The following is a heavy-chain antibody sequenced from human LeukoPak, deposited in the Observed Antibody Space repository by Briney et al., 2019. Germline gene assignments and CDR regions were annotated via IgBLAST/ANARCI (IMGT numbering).Heavy chain of an antibody. CDR1: GFTFSSYG. CDR2: ISYDGSNK. J-gene: IGHJ3*02. D-gene: IGHD3-22*01. Sequence: GGSLRLSCAASGFTFSSYGMHWVRQAPGKGLEWVAVISYDGSNKYYADSVKGRFTISRDNSKNTLYLQMNSLRAEDTAVYYCAKDISYYDSWDAFDIWGQGTMVTVSS. V-gene: IGHV3-30*18. CDR3: AKDISYYDSWDAFDI.